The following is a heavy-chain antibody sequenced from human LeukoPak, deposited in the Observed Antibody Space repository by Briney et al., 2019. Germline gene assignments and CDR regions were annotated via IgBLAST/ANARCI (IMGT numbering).Heavy chain of an antibody. CDR2: ISSSSTYI. D-gene: IGHD3-9*01. V-gene: IGHV3-21*01. Sequence: GGSLRLSCAASAFTFTNYNMIWVRQAPGKGLEWVSSISSSSTYIYYADSVKGRFTISRDDAKHSLFLQMNSLRAEDTAVYYCGTADLTGYYGGDYWGQGTLVTVSS. J-gene: IGHJ4*02. CDR3: GTADLTGYYGGDY. CDR1: AFTFTNYN.